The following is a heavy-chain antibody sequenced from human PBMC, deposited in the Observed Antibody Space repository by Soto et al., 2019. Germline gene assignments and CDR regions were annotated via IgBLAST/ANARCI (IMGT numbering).Heavy chain of an antibody. J-gene: IGHJ4*02. V-gene: IGHV4-34*01. CDR3: ARGPNYGSGSYYLPAGFGY. D-gene: IGHD3-10*01. CDR2: INHSGST. Sequence: PSETLSLTCAVYGGSFSGYYWSWIRQPPGKGLEWIGEINHSGSTNYNPSLKSRVTISVDTSKNQFSLKLSSVTAADTAVYYCARGPNYGSGSYYLPAGFGYWGQGTLVTVSS. CDR1: GGSFSGYY.